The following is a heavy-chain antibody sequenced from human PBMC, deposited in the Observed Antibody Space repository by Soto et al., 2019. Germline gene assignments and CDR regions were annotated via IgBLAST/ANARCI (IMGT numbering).Heavy chain of an antibody. Sequence: ASVKVSCKASGYTFTSYAMHWVRQAPGQRLEWMGWINAGNGNTKYSQKFQGRVTITRDTSASTAYMKLSSLRSEDTAVFYCASFKPKVLRFLEWFPADYYMDVWGKGTTVTVSS. J-gene: IGHJ6*03. CDR2: INAGNGNT. CDR3: ASFKPKVLRFLEWFPADYYMDV. D-gene: IGHD3-3*01. V-gene: IGHV1-3*01. CDR1: GYTFTSYA.